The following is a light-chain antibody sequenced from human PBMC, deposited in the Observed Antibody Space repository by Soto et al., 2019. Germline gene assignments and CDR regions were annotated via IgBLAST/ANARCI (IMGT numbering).Light chain of an antibody. CDR1: SSDVGGYHF. CDR3: SSYAGSNNFV. J-gene: IGLJ1*01. V-gene: IGLV2-8*01. Sequence: QSALTQPPSASGSPGQSVTISCTGTSSDVGGYHFVSWYQHHPGKAPKLMIYEVTQRPSGVPDRFSGSKSGNTASLTVSGLQAEDEADYYCSSYAGSNNFVFGTGTKVTVL. CDR2: EVT.